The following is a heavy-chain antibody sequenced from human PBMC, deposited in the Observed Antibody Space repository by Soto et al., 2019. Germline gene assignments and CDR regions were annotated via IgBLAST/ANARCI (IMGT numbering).Heavy chain of an antibody. V-gene: IGHV5-10-1*01. D-gene: IGHD6-13*01. CDR1: GYSFTSYW. Sequence: GESLKISCKGSGYSFTSYWINWVRQMPGKGLEWMGRIDPSDSYTNYSPSFQGHVTISADKSISTAYLQRSSLKASDTAMYYCARRSIAEAGDYYYGMDVWGQGTTVTVS. CDR2: IDPSDSYT. J-gene: IGHJ6*02. CDR3: ARRSIAEAGDYYYGMDV.